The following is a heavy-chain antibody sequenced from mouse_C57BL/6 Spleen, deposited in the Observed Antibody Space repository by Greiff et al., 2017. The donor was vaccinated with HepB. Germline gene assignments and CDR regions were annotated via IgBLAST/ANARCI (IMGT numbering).Heavy chain of an antibody. V-gene: IGHV2-6*01. Sequence: QVQLQQSGPGLVAPSQSLSITCTVSGFSLTSYGVDWVRQSPGKGLEWLGVIWGVGSTNYNSALNSKLSISKDNSKSQVFLKMNSLQTDDTAMYYCASRGYSNPFAYWGQGTLVTVSA. J-gene: IGHJ3*01. D-gene: IGHD2-5*01. CDR1: GFSLTSYG. CDR2: IWGVGST. CDR3: ASRGYSNPFAY.